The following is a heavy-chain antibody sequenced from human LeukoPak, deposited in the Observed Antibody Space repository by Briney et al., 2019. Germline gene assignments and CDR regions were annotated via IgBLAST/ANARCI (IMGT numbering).Heavy chain of an antibody. Sequence: GASVKVSCKASGYTFTGYYMHWVRQAPGQGLEWMGRINPNSGGTNYAQKFQGRVTMTRDTSISTAYMELSRLRSGDTAVYYCVTLYSGYDYDYWGQGTLVTVSS. CDR2: INPNSGGT. V-gene: IGHV1-2*06. J-gene: IGHJ4*02. CDR1: GYTFTGYY. D-gene: IGHD5-12*01. CDR3: VTLYSGYDYDY.